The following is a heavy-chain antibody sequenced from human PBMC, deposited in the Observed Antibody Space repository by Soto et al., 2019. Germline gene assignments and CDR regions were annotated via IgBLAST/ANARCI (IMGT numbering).Heavy chain of an antibody. CDR3: ATRAAAFDW. V-gene: IGHV1-18*01. D-gene: IGHD6-25*01. J-gene: IGHJ4*02. CDR2: ISADKGNT. Sequence: QVQLVQSGPEVKKPGASVKVSCKTSGYTFTTYGISWVRQAPGQGLEWMGWISADKGNTKYAQKLQGRVTMTTDTPTGTAYMELGSRRHDDAAVYYCATRAAAFDWWGQGTLVTVS. CDR1: GYTFTTYG.